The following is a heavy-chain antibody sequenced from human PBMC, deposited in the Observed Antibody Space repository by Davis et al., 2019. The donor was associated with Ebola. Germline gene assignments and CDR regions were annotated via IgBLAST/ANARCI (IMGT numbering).Heavy chain of an antibody. J-gene: IGHJ6*02. D-gene: IGHD2-15*01. Sequence: MPSETLSLTCTVSGGSISSSSYYWGWIRQPPGKGLEWIGSIYYSGSTYYNPSLKSRVTISVDTSTNQFSLKLSSVTAADTAVYYCSRRTECSAFYYYYGMDVWGQGTTVTVSS. CDR2: IYYSGST. V-gene: IGHV4-39*01. CDR3: SRRTECSAFYYYYGMDV. CDR1: GGSISSSSYY.